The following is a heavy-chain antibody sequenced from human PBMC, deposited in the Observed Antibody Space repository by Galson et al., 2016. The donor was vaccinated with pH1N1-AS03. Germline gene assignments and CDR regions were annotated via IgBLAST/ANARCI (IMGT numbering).Heavy chain of an antibody. CDR1: GFTFKNYA. CDR2: ISGIGTST. J-gene: IGHJ4*02. Sequence: LSCAASGFTFKNYAMSWVRQAPGKGLEWVSVISGIGTSTYYAASVKGRFSISRDNARNTLSLQMDGLRAEDTALYYCAKEGDEGAFDCWGQGTLVTVSP. CDR3: AKEGDEGAFDC. V-gene: IGHV3-23*01.